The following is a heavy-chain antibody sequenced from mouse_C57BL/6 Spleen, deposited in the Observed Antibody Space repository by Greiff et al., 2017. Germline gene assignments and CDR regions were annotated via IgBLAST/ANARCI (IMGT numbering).Heavy chain of an antibody. V-gene: IGHV1-64*01. CDR3: ARVLNYYYAMDY. D-gene: IGHD1-3*01. CDR2: IHPNSGST. J-gene: IGHJ4*01. Sequence: VQLQQPGAELVKPGASVKLSCKASGYTFTSYWMHWVKQRPGQGLEWIGMIHPNSGSTNYNAKFKSKATLSVDKSSSTAYMQLSSLTSENSAVYYCARVLNYYYAMDYWGQGTSVTVSS. CDR1: GYTFTSYW.